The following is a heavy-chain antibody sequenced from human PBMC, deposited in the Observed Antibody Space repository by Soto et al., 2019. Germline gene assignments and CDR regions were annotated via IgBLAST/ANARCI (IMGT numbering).Heavy chain of an antibody. Sequence: PSETLSLTCTVSGGSISTYYSSWIRQRPGKGLEWIGYIYYSGSTNYNPSLKSRVTISVDTSKNQFSLKLSSVTAADTAVYYCARGGWRHIDYWGQGTLVTVSS. V-gene: IGHV4-59*08. J-gene: IGHJ4*02. CDR3: ARGGWRHIDY. CDR1: GGSISTYY. CDR2: IYYSGST. D-gene: IGHD3-3*01.